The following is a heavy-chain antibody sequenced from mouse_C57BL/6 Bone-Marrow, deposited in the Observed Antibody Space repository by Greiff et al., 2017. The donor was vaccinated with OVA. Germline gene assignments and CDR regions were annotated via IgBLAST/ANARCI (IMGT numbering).Heavy chain of an antibody. Sequence: EVKVVESGGGLVKPGGSLKLSCAASGFTFSDYGMHWVRQAPEKGLEWVAYISSGSSTIYYADTVKGRFTISRDNAKNTLCLQMTSLRSEDTAMFYCARGYYSVSSYDYWVQGSTLTVSS. CDR2: ISSGSSTI. V-gene: IGHV5-17*01. J-gene: IGHJ2*01. CDR3: ARGYYSVSSYDY. CDR1: GFTFSDYG. D-gene: IGHD1-1*01.